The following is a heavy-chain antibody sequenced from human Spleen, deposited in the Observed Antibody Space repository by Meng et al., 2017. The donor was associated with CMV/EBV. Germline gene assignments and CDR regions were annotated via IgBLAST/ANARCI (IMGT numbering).Heavy chain of an antibody. CDR3: ARGAVWFRDSTAFFDY. CDR1: GYSFMNFH. V-gene: IGHV1-46*01. Sequence: SGYSFMNFHMHWLRQAPGQRLEWTGLINPNGGSTGYTQKVQGRVIMTRVTSTNTVYMELSRLRSEDTAVYYCARGAVWFRDSTAFFDYWGQGSLVTVSS. J-gene: IGHJ4*02. D-gene: IGHD3-10*01. CDR2: INPNGGST.